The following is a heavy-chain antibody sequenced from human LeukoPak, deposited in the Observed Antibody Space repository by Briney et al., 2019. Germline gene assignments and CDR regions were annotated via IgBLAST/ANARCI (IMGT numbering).Heavy chain of an antibody. CDR1: GVTFSSYA. CDR3: AKTMESTGYYFDY. Sequence: GGSLRLSCAASGVTFSSYAMSWVRQAPGKGLEWVSAISGSGGSTYYADSVKGRFTISRDNSKNTLYLQMNSLRAEDTAVYYCAKTMESTGYYFDYWGQGTLVTVSS. D-gene: IGHD3-10*01. J-gene: IGHJ4*02. CDR2: ISGSGGST. V-gene: IGHV3-23*01.